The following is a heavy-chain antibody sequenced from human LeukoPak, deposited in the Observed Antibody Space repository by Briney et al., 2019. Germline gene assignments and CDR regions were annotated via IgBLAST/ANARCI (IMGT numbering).Heavy chain of an antibody. J-gene: IGHJ4*02. V-gene: IGHV3-21*04. Sequence: GGSLRLSCAASGFTFSSYSMNWVRQAPGKGLEWVSSITSSSSYMYYAGSLKGRFTISRDNAKNSLYLQMDSLGAEDTAVYYCAKALYYDFWSGYYSLDYWGQGTLVTVSS. CDR3: AKALYYDFWSGYYSLDY. D-gene: IGHD3-3*01. CDR2: ITSSSSYM. CDR1: GFTFSSYS.